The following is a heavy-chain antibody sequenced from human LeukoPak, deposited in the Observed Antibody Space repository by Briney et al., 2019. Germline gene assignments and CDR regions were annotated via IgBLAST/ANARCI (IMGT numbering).Heavy chain of an antibody. V-gene: IGHV1-2*02. CDR2: INPNSGGT. Sequence: ASVKVSCKASGYTFTGYYMHWVRQAPGQGLEWMGWINPNSGGTNYAQKFQGRVTMTRDTSISTAYMELSRLRSDDTAVYYCGRDRGEGYSYGNWGQGTLVTVSS. J-gene: IGHJ4*02. CDR1: GYTFTGYY. D-gene: IGHD5-18*01. CDR3: GRDRGEGYSYGN.